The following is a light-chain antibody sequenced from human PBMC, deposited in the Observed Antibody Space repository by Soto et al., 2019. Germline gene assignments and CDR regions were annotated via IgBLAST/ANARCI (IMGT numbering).Light chain of an antibody. J-gene: IGKJ5*01. CDR3: QELFVPPIT. V-gene: IGKV1-9*01. CDR2: AAS. CDR1: QVISTS. Sequence: FLSPSIGESVTITCRASQVISTSLAWYQVKPGKAPKLLIYAASTLESGVPSRFSATVSGTEFSLTITSFQPEDFTTYYCQELFVPPITFAHLTRPEIK.